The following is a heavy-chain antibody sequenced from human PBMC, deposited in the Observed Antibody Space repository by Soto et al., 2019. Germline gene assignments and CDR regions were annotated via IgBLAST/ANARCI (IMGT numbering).Heavy chain of an antibody. V-gene: IGHV3-72*01. CDR3: ARAEGYAWYFDL. CDR2: TRNKANSYTT. J-gene: IGHJ2*01. CDR1: GFTFSDHY. D-gene: IGHD2-2*01. Sequence: GGSLRLSCAASGFTFSDHYMDWVRQAPGKGLEWVGRTRNKANSYTTEYAASVKGRFTISRDDSKNSLYLQMNSLKTEDTAVYYCARAEGYAWYFDLWGRGTLVTVSS.